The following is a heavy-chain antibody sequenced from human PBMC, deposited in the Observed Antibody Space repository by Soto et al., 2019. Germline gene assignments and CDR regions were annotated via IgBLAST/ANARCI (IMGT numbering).Heavy chain of an antibody. Sequence: GSLRLSCAASGFTFSSYSMNWVRQAPGKGLEWVSSISSSSSYIYYADSVKGRFTISRDNAKNSLYLQMNSLRVEDTAVYYCAKDMVSSTASDAFDIWGQGTMVTVSS. CDR3: AKDMVSSTASDAFDI. D-gene: IGHD3-10*01. J-gene: IGHJ3*02. CDR2: ISSSSSYI. V-gene: IGHV3-21*04. CDR1: GFTFSSYS.